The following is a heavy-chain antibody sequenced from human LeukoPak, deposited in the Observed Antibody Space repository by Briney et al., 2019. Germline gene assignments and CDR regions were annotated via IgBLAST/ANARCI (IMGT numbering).Heavy chain of an antibody. CDR2: IDYSGRR. V-gene: IGHV4-39*01. D-gene: IGHD6-19*01. CDR1: GGSTSSSSYY. J-gene: IGHJ4*02. Sequence: PSETLSLTCTVSGGSTSSSSYYWGWIRQPPGRGLEWIGSIDYSGRRYYDPSLKSRVTISVDTSNSQISLRLNSVTAADTAIYYCARQSRSSASRPASIDYWGQGTLVTVSS. CDR3: ARQSRSSASRPASIDY.